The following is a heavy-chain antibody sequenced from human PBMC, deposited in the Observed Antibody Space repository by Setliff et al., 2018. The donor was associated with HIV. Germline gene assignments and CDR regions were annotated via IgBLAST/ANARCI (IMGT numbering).Heavy chain of an antibody. V-gene: IGHV4-39*07. J-gene: IGHJ6*02. CDR1: GGSINSTSYY. CDR3: ARYSPKGLKYYYYGLDV. CDR2: VFYTGYA. Sequence: SETLSLTCNVSGGSINSTSYYWGWLRQPPGKGLEWIGSVFYTGYAFYNPSLKSRVSFSVDTSKNQFSLNLTSVTAADTAVYFCARYSPKGLKYYYYGLDVWGQGTTVTVSS. D-gene: IGHD2-15*01.